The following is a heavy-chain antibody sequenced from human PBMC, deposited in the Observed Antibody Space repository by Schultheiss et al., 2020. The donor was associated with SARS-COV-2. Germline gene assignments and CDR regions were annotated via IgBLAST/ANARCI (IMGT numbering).Heavy chain of an antibody. V-gene: IGHV4-38-2*01. D-gene: IGHD1-26*01. Sequence: SQTLSLTCAVSGYSISSGYYWGWIRQPPGKGLEWIGSIYHSGSTYYNPSLKSRVTISVDTSKNQFSLKLSSVTAADTAVYYCASGEAFDIWGQGTMVTVSS. CDR1: GYSISSGYY. CDR2: IYHSGST. CDR3: ASGEAFDI. J-gene: IGHJ3*02.